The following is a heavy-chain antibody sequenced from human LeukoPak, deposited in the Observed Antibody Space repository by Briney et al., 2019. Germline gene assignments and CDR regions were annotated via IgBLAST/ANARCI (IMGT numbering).Heavy chain of an antibody. V-gene: IGHV3-21*01. Sequence: GGSLRLSCAASGFTFSSYSMNWVRQAPGKWLEWVSSISSSSSYIYYADSVKGRFTISRDNAKNSLYLQMNSLRAEATAVYYCARDKRYSSSWYGAFDIWGQGTMVTVSS. D-gene: IGHD6-13*01. J-gene: IGHJ3*02. CDR3: ARDKRYSSSWYGAFDI. CDR1: GFTFSSYS. CDR2: ISSSSSYI.